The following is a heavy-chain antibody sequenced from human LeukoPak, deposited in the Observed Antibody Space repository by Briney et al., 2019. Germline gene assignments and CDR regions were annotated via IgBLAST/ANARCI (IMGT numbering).Heavy chain of an antibody. J-gene: IGHJ5*02. V-gene: IGHV4-4*09. CDR2: IFTTEVT. CDR3: ARSDGIVGEEAWFDP. CDR1: GGSIGTFH. Sequence: TSETLSLTCSVSGGSIGTFHWHSIRQPPGKGLEWIGYIFTTEVTNYSPSLKSRVTISVDTSKNQFSLRLSSVTAADTAVYYCARSDGIVGEEAWFDPWGQGTLVTVSS. D-gene: IGHD1-26*01.